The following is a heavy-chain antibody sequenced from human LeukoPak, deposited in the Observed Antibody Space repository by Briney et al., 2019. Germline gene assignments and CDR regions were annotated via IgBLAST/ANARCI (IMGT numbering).Heavy chain of an antibody. V-gene: IGHV1-2*02. CDR1: GYTFTVYY. CDR3: ARDCSGGSCYPWGFDP. Sequence: ASVKVSCKASGYTFTVYYMHWVRQAPGQGLEWMGWINPNSGGTNYAQKFQGRVTMTRDTSISTAYMELSRLRSDDTAVYYCARDCSGGSCYPWGFDPWGQGTLVTVSS. D-gene: IGHD2-15*01. J-gene: IGHJ5*02. CDR2: INPNSGGT.